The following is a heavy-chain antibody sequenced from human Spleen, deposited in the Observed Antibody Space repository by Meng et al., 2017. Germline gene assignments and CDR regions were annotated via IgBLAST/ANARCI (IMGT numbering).Heavy chain of an antibody. CDR3: AMGTSNYDSSGYYGLDY. D-gene: IGHD3-22*01. Sequence: ASVKVSCKASGYTFTDYYMHWVRQAPGQGLEWMGRISPNTGDTNYAQKFQGGVTMTRDTSISTAYMELSRLRSDDTAVYYCAMGTSNYDSSGYYGLDYWGQGTLVTVSS. J-gene: IGHJ4*02. CDR2: ISPNTGDT. CDR1: GYTFTDYY. V-gene: IGHV1-2*06.